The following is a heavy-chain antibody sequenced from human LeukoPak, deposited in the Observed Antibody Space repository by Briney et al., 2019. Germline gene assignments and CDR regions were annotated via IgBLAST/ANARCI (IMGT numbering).Heavy chain of an antibody. Sequence: ASVKVSCKTSGYTFTYYVISWVRQAPGQGLERMGWINVYNGNTIDAQKFQGRVTMTTDTSTSTAYMVLRSLRYDDTAVYYCARGEKPYDYWGQGTLVSVSS. CDR3: ARGEKPYDY. V-gene: IGHV1-18*01. CDR2: INVYNGNT. CDR1: GYTFTYYV. J-gene: IGHJ4*02. D-gene: IGHD1-26*01.